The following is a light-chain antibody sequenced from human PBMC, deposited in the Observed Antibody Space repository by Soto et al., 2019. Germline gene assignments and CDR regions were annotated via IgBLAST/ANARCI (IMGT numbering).Light chain of an antibody. Sequence: EIVLTQSPGTLSLSPGERATLSCRASQSISISYLAWYQQKSGQAPRLLIYGASTRATGIPDRFSGSGSGTDFTLTISRLEPDDFAMYYCQHYGSSPPDTFGQGTKLEVK. CDR1: QSISISY. CDR3: QHYGSSPPDT. J-gene: IGKJ2*01. CDR2: GAS. V-gene: IGKV3-20*01.